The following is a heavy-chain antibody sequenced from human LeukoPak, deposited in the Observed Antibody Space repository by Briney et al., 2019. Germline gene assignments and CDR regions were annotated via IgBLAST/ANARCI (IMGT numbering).Heavy chain of an antibody. D-gene: IGHD6-19*01. V-gene: IGHV4-4*02. CDR2: IYHSEST. J-gene: IGHJ6*03. CDR3: ARRAGSGLYYYYYMDV. Sequence: SETLSLTCAVSGGSISSSNWWSWVRQPPGKGLEWIGEIYHSESTNYNPSLKSRVTISVDTSKNQFSLKLSSVTAADTAVYYCARRAGSGLYYYYYMDVWGKGTTVTISS. CDR1: GGSISSSNW.